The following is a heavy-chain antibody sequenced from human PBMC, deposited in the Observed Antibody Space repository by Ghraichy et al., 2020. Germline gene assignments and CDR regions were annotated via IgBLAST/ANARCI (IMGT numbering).Heavy chain of an antibody. V-gene: IGHV3-23*01. CDR1: GFTFSTFP. CDR3: AKRPAGISWGPSYAMDV. Sequence: GESLRLSCAASGFTFSTFPMSWVRQVPGQGLEWVSVITGSGSTTYYADSVKGRFTISRDNSKNTLSLQMYSLRAEDTAVYYCAKRPAGISWGPSYAMDVWGQGTTVTVSS. D-gene: IGHD1-1*01. CDR2: ITGSGSTT. J-gene: IGHJ6*02.